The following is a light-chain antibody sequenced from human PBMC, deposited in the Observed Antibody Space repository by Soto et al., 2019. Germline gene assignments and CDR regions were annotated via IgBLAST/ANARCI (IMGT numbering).Light chain of an antibody. J-gene: IGLJ2*01. CDR3: SSYSISTNGL. V-gene: IGLV2-14*01. CDR1: ASDIGAYNY. Sequence: QSVLTQPASVSGSPGQSITISCAGTASDIGAYNYVSWYQQHPGTAPRLIIYEVSNRPSGVSNRFSGSKSGNTASLTISGLQAEDEADYYCSSYSISTNGLFGGGTKLTVL. CDR2: EVS.